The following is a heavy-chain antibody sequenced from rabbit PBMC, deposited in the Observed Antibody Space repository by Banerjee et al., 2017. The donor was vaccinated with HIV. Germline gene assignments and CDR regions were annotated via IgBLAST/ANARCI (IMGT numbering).Heavy chain of an antibody. CDR2: IDSASSGNT. Sequence: QEQLVESGGGLVQPEGSLTLTCTASGFSFSSSYWMCWVRQAPGKGLEWITCIDSASSGNTWYASWAKGRFTISKTSSTTVTLQMTSLTAADTATYFCARASVSSSGYYDYFNLWGPGTLVTVS. D-gene: IGHD1-1*01. CDR3: ARASVSSSGYYDYFNL. J-gene: IGHJ4*01. CDR1: GFSFSSSYW. V-gene: IGHV1S45*01.